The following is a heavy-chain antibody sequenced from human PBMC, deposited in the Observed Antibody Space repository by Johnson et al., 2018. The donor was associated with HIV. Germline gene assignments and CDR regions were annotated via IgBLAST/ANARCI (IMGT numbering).Heavy chain of an antibody. V-gene: IGHV3-66*01. D-gene: IGHD6-19*01. Sequence: VQLVESGGGVVRPGGSLRISCVASGFKLYEYDVSWVRQVPGKGLEWVSVIYSGGSTYYADSVKGRFTISRDNSKNTLYLQMNSLRAEDTAVYYCARDRPSGWPDAFDIWGQGTMVTVSS. CDR3: ARDRPSGWPDAFDI. CDR2: IYSGGST. CDR1: GFKLYEYD. J-gene: IGHJ3*02.